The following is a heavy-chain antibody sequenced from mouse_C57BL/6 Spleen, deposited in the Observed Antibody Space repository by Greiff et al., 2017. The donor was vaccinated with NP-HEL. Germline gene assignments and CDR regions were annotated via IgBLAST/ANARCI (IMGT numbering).Heavy chain of an antibody. D-gene: IGHD2-4*01. Sequence: VQLQQSGPGLVKPSQSLSLTCSVTGYSITSGYYWNWIRQFPGNKLEWMGYISYDGSNNYNPSLKNRISITRDTSKNQFFLKLNSVTTEDTATYYSAWGYDYGDEFAYWGQGTLVTVSA. CDR1: GYSITSGYY. CDR2: ISYDGSN. J-gene: IGHJ3*01. CDR3: AWGYDYGDEFAY. V-gene: IGHV3-6*01.